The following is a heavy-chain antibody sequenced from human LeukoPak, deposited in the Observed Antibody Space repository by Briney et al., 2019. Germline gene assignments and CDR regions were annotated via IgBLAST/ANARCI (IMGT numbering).Heavy chain of an antibody. CDR3: ARVNVVVPAAIRKFDY. D-gene: IGHD2-2*02. V-gene: IGHV3-48*03. J-gene: IGHJ4*02. Sequence: PGGSLRLSCAASGFTFSSYEMNWVRQAPGKGLEWVSYISSSSSTIYYADSVKGRFTISRDNAKNSLYLQMNSLRAEDTAVYYCARVNVVVPAAIRKFDYWGQGTLVTVSS. CDR2: ISSSSSTI. CDR1: GFTFSSYE.